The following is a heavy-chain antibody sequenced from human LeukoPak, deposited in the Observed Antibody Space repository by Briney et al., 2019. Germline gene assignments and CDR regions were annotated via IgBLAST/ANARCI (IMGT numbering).Heavy chain of an antibody. CDR2: ISSSSSYI. D-gene: IGHD6-6*01. J-gene: IGHJ6*03. Sequence: GGSLRLSCAASGFTFSSYSMNWVRQAPGKRLEWVSSISSSSSYIYYADSVKGRFTISRDNAKNSLYLQMNSLRAEDTAVYYCARRGSSSVHYYYYMDVWGKGTTVTVSS. V-gene: IGHV3-21*01. CDR1: GFTFSSYS. CDR3: ARRGSSSVHYYYYMDV.